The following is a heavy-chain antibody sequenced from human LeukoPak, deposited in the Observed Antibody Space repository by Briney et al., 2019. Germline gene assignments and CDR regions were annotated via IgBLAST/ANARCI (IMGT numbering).Heavy chain of an antibody. CDR3: ARGRDSGWYDWFDP. Sequence: SVKVSCKASGGTFSSYAISWVRQAPGQGLEWMGGIIPIFGTANYAQKFRGRVTITADESTSTAYMELSSLRSEDTAVYYCARGRDSGWYDWFDPWGQGTLVTVSS. CDR2: IIPIFGTA. V-gene: IGHV1-69*01. D-gene: IGHD6-19*01. CDR1: GGTFSSYA. J-gene: IGHJ5*02.